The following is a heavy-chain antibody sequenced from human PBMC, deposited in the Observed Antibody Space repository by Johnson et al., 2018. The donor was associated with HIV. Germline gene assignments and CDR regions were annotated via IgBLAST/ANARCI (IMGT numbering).Heavy chain of an antibody. V-gene: IGHV3-13*01. D-gene: IGHD2-15*01. CDR3: ARACSAAPCSSAQAFDS. CDR2: IGTVGDT. Sequence: VQVVESGGGLVQPGGSLRLSCAASGFTFSSYDVHWVRQATGKGLEWVSAIGTVGDTYYVGSVKGRFTISRDNAKNSLYLQVNSLRAGDTAVYYCARACSAAPCSSAQAFDSWGQWTMVTVSS. CDR1: GFTFSSYD. J-gene: IGHJ3*02.